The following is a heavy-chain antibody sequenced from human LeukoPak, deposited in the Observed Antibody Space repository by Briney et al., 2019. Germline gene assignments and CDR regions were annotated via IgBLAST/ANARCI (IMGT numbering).Heavy chain of an antibody. CDR3: ARDCRITMVRGVIGWFDP. D-gene: IGHD3-10*01. J-gene: IGHJ5*02. V-gene: IGHV4-4*07. CDR2: IYTSGST. CDR1: GGSISSYY. Sequence: SETLSLTCTVSGGSISSYYWSWIRQPAGKGLEWIGRIYTSGSTNYNPSLKSRVTMSVDTSKNQFSLKLSSVTAADTAVYYCARDCRITMVRGVIGWFDPWGQGTLVTASS.